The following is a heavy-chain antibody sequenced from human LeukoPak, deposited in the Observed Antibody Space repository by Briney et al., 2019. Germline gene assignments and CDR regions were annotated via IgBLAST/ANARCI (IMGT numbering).Heavy chain of an antibody. CDR1: GGSISSGGYY. J-gene: IGHJ4*02. CDR2: IYYSGST. CDR3: ARGTYSSSSVANDY. Sequence: SQTLSLTCTVSGGSISSGGYYWSWIRQHPGKGLEWIGYIYYSGSTYYNPSLKSRVTISVDTPKNQFSLKLSSVTAADTAVYYCARGTYSSSSVANDYWGQGTLVTVSS. D-gene: IGHD6-6*01. V-gene: IGHV4-31*03.